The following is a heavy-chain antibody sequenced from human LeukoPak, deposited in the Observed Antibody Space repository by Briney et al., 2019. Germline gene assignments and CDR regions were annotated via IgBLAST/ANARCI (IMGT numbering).Heavy chain of an antibody. CDR3: ASYYVDSSGYYDY. V-gene: IGHV3-66*01. CDR2: IYSGGST. D-gene: IGHD3-22*01. CDR1: GFTVSSNY. Sequence: GGSLRLSCAASGFTVSSNYMSWVRQAPGKGLEWVSVIYSGGSTYYADSVKGRFTISRDNSKNTLYLQMNSLRAEDTAVYYCASYYVDSSGYYDYWGQGTLVTVSS. J-gene: IGHJ4*02.